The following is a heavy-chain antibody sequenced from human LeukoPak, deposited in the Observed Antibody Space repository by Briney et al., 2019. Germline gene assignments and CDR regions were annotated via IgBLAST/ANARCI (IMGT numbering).Heavy chain of an antibody. CDR1: GGTFSSYA. V-gene: IGHV1-69*13. Sequence: TVKVSCKASGGTFSSYAISWVRQAPGQGLEWMGGIIPIFGTANYAQKFQGRVTITADESTSTAYMELSSLRSEDTAVYYCARGIVVPAAMRYDYYYYGMDVWGKGTTVTVSS. CDR3: ARGIVVPAAMRYDYYYYGMDV. J-gene: IGHJ6*04. CDR2: IIPIFGTA. D-gene: IGHD2-2*01.